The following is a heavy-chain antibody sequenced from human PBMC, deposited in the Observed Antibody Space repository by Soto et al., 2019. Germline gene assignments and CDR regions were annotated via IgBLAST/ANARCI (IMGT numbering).Heavy chain of an antibody. J-gene: IGHJ6*02. CDR1: GFTFSSYS. D-gene: IGHD3-16*01. V-gene: IGHV3-48*02. CDR2: ISSSSSTI. CDR3: AREGVYYYYGMDV. Sequence: EVQLVESGGGLVQPGGSLRLSCAASGFTFSSYSMNWVRQAPGKGLEWVSYISSSSSTIYYADSVKGRFTISRDNAKNSLCLQMNSLRDEDTAVYYCAREGVYYYYGMDVWGQGTTVTVSS.